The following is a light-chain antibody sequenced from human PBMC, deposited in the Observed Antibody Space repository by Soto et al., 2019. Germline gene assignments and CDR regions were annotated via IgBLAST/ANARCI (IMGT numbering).Light chain of an antibody. CDR1: NSDVGSYNL. J-gene: IGLJ1*01. Sequence: QSALTQPASVSGSPGQSITISCTGTNSDVGSYNLVSWYQQQPGKAPKPIIYEVNKRPSGVSNRFSGSKSANTASLTISGLQAEDEADYFCCSYGGRSAYVFGTGTKVTVL. CDR3: CSYGGRSAYV. CDR2: EVN. V-gene: IGLV2-23*02.